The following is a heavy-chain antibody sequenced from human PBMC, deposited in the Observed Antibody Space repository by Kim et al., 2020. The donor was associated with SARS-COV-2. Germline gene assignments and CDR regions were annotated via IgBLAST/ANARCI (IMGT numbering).Heavy chain of an antibody. CDR2: TFPYNGNS. J-gene: IGHJ6*02. Sequence: ASVKVSCKASGYTFSSYAINWVRQAPGQGLEWMGWTFPYNGNSNYVQKLQGRVTMTTDTSTTTAYMELRSLTSDDTAVYYCARASYYSGMDFWGQGTTVTVSS. CDR3: ARASYYSGMDF. V-gene: IGHV1-18*01. D-gene: IGHD2-21*01. CDR1: GYTFSSYA.